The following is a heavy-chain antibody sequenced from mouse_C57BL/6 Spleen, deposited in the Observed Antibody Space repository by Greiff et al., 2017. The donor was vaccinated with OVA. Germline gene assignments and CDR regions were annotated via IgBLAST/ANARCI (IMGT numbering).Heavy chain of an antibody. D-gene: IGHD1-1*01. Sequence: QVQLQQPGAELVMPGASVKLSCKASGYTFTSYWMHWVKQRPGQGLEWIGEIDPSDSYTNYNQKFKGKSTLTVDKSSSTAYMQRSSLTDEDSAVYYWARFYGSRGVYGDYWGQGTTLTVSS. J-gene: IGHJ2*01. CDR3: ARFYGSRGVYGDY. V-gene: IGHV1-69*01. CDR2: IDPSDSYT. CDR1: GYTFTSYW.